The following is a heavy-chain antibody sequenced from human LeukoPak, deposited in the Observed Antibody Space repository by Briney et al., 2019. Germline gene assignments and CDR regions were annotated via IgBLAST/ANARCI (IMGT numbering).Heavy chain of an antibody. Sequence: GASVKVSCKASGYTFTSYYMHWVRQAPGQGLEWMGIINPSGGSTSYAQKFQGRVTMTRDTSTSTVYMELSSLRSEDTAVYYCARLTVTISESGGWFDPWGQGTLVTVSS. V-gene: IGHV1-46*01. J-gene: IGHJ5*02. CDR2: INPSGGST. CDR1: GYTFTSYY. CDR3: ARLTVTISESGGWFDP. D-gene: IGHD4-17*01.